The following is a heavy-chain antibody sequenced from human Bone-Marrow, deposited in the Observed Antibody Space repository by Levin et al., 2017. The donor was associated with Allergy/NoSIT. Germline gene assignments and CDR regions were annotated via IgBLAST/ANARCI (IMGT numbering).Heavy chain of an antibody. CDR1: GFTFSSYD. V-gene: IGHV3-13*04. J-gene: IGHJ4*02. D-gene: IGHD3-10*01. CDR3: ARGGSGSYTGYFDY. Sequence: GESLKISCAASGFTFSSYDMHWVRQATGKGLEWVSAIGTAGDTYYPGSVKGRFTISRENAKNSLYLQMNSLRAGDTAVYYCARGGSGSYTGYFDYWGQGTLVTVSS. CDR2: IGTAGDT.